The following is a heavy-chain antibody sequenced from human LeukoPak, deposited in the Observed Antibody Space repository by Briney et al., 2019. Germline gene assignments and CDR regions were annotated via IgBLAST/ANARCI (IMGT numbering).Heavy chain of an antibody. CDR1: GFTFSSYA. Sequence: TGGSLRLSRAASGFTFSSYAMSWVRQAPGKGLEWVSAISGSGGSTYYADSVKGRFTISRDNSKNTLYLQMNSLRAEDTAVYYCAKGREWELLGNWGQGTLVTVSS. D-gene: IGHD1-26*01. V-gene: IGHV3-23*01. J-gene: IGHJ4*02. CDR2: ISGSGGST. CDR3: AKGREWELLGN.